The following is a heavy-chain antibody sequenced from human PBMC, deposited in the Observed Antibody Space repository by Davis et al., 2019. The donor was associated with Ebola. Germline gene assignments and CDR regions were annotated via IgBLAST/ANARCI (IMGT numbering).Heavy chain of an antibody. CDR1: GFSPGPHG. CDR2: SVNDATTQ. J-gene: IGHJ4*02. D-gene: IGHD1-26*01. V-gene: IGHV3-33*01. Sequence: GESPKISCATSGFSPGPHGMHWIRQAPGKGLEWVEMSVNDATTQYYGDSVRGRFTISRDNPRKMMYLQMNNLRVQDTAVYYCARDHLEGSLDYWGQGTLVIVS. CDR3: ARDHLEGSLDY.